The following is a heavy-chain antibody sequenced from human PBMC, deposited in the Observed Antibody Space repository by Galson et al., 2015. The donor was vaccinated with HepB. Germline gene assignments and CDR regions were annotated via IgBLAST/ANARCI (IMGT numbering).Heavy chain of an antibody. J-gene: IGHJ4*02. V-gene: IGHV1-46*03. CDR1: GGTFSSYT. Sequence: SVKVSCKASGGTFSSYTISWVRQAPGQGLEWMGIINPSGGSTSYAQKFQGRVTMTRDTSTSTVYMELSSLRSEDTAVYYCARQDGPLSGWFRTDYWGQGTLVTVSS. CDR3: ARQDGPLSGWFRTDY. CDR2: INPSGGST. D-gene: IGHD6-19*01.